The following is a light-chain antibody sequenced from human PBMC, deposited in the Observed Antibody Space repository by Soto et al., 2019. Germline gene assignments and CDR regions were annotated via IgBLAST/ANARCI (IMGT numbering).Light chain of an antibody. CDR2: GAS. V-gene: IGKV3-20*01. CDR3: QQYGSSPFI. Sequence: EIVLTQSPGTLSLSPGERATLSCRASQSVSSSYLAWYQQKPGRGPRLLIYGASSRATGIPDRFSGRGSGKDFTLTISRLEPEDFAVYSCQQYGSSPFIFGPGTKVDIK. CDR1: QSVSSSY. J-gene: IGKJ3*01.